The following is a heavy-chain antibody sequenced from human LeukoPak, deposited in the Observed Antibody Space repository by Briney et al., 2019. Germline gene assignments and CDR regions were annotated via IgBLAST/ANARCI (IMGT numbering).Heavy chain of an antibody. CDR2: IGTAGDT. D-gene: IGHD6-13*01. CDR1: GFTFSSYD. V-gene: IGHV3-13*01. J-gene: IGHJ4*02. Sequence: GGSLRLSCAASGFTFSSYDMHWVRQATGKGLEWVSAIGTAGDTYYPGSVKGRFTISRENAKNSLYLQMNSLRAGDTAVYYCARGAGYSSSWDGNFYDYWGQGTLVTVSS. CDR3: ARGAGYSSSWDGNFYDY.